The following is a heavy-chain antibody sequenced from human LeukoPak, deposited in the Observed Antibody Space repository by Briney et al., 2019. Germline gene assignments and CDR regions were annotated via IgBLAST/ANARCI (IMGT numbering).Heavy chain of an antibody. D-gene: IGHD6-13*01. J-gene: IGHJ4*02. Sequence: GGSLRLSCAASGFTFSSYSMNWVRQAPGKGLEWVSSISSSSSYIYYADSVKGRFTISRDNAKNSLYLQMNSLRAEDTAVYYCAREEYSSSWTWDYWGQGTLVTVSS. V-gene: IGHV3-21*01. CDR1: GFTFSSYS. CDR3: AREEYSSSWTWDY. CDR2: ISSSSSYI.